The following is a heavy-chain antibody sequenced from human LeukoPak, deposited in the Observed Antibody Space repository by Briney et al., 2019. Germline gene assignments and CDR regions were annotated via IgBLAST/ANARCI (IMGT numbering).Heavy chain of an antibody. CDR2: VYYSVNP. Sequence: SETLSLTCSVSGVSANTYYWSWIRQSPGKGLEWIGYVYYSVNPNYNPSLKSRVTMSVDTSKNEVSLRLTSVTAADTAVYYCAGPSKQLASWGQGTLVTVSS. D-gene: IGHD5-24*01. V-gene: IGHV4-59*08. CDR1: GVSANTYY. J-gene: IGHJ4*02. CDR3: AGPSKQLAS.